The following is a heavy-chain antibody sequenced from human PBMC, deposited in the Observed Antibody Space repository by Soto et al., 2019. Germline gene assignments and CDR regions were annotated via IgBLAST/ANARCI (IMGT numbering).Heavy chain of an antibody. D-gene: IGHD6-6*01. V-gene: IGHV4-61*01. Sequence: QVQLQESGPGLVKPSETLSLTCTVSGGAVSSGSYYWSWIRQPPGKVLEWIGDIYYSGSTNYNPSLKSRVIISVDTSKNQFSLQLSSVNAADTAVYYCARDGVAAHRRGWFDPWGQGTLVTVSS. CDR3: ARDGVAAHRRGWFDP. CDR2: IYYSGST. J-gene: IGHJ5*02. CDR1: GGAVSSGSYY.